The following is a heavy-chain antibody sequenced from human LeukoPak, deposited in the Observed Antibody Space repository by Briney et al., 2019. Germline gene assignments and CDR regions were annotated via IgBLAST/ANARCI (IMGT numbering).Heavy chain of an antibody. CDR2: ISAYNGNT. D-gene: IGHD5-24*01. V-gene: IGHV1-18*01. Sequence: ASVKVSCKASGYTFTTYGISWVRQAPGQGLEWMGWISAYNGNTNYAQKLQGRVTMTTNTSTNPAYMAARSLRSDDTAVYYCARESRDGYTLDYWGQGTLVTVSS. CDR3: ARESRDGYTLDY. J-gene: IGHJ4*02. CDR1: GYTFTTYG.